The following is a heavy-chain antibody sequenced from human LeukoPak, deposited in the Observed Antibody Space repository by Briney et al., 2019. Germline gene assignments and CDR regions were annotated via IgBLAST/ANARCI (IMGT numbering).Heavy chain of an antibody. V-gene: IGHV1-2*02. CDR1: GYTFTGYY. D-gene: IGHD6-19*01. CDR3: ARRGAVPVEYLQY. CDR2: INPNSGGT. Sequence: GASVKVSCKASGYTFTGYYIHWVRHAPGQGVEWMGWINPNSGGTNYAQKFQGRVTMTRDTSISTAYMELSRLGSDDTAVYYCARRGAVPVEYLQYWGQGTLVTVSS. J-gene: IGHJ1*01.